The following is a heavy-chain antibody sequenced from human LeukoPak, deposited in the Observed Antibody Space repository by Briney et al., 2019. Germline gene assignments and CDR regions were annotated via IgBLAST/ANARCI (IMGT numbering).Heavy chain of an antibody. CDR1: GGSFSGYY. J-gene: IGHJ4*02. CDR2: INHSGST. Sequence: ETLSLPCAVYGGSFSGYYWSWIRPPPGKGLEWIGEINHSGSTNYNPSLKSRVTISVDTSKNQFSLKLSSVTAADTAVYYCASVPRDGITGTTPYSYWGQGTLVTVSS. D-gene: IGHD1-20*01. V-gene: IGHV4-34*01. CDR3: ASVPRDGITGTTPYSY.